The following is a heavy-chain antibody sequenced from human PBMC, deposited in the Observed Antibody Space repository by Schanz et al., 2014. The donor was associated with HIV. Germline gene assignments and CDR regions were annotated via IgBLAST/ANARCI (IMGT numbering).Heavy chain of an antibody. J-gene: IGHJ6*02. Sequence: EVHLVESGGGLVQPGGSLRLSCTTSGFIFSDHFMGWVRQAPGKGLGWGARSRGKSDSYATEYAASVTGRFTISRDDSKNSVYLQMNSLNIEDTAVYYCRCYRFYYGVDFWGQGTTVTVS. CDR2: SRGKSDSYAT. D-gene: IGHD2-8*01. CDR3: RCYRFYYGVDF. CDR1: GFIFSDHF. V-gene: IGHV3-72*01.